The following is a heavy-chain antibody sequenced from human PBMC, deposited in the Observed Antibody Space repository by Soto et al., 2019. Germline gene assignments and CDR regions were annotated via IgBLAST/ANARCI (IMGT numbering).Heavy chain of an antibody. CDR2: MYNSGTT. CDR3: ARGPTSDKVDY. CDR1: GGSITNNNYY. Sequence: QVQLQESGPGLVEPSQTLSLTCTVSGGSITNNNYYWSWIRQPPGKGLEWIGHMYNSGTTYSNPSLKGXXTXSXXTPKNHFSLNLSSVTAADTAVYYCARGPTSDKVDYWGQGTLVTVSS. J-gene: IGHJ4*02. V-gene: IGHV4-30-4*01.